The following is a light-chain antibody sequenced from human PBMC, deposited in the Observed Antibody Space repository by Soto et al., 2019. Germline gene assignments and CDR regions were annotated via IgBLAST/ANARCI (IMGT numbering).Light chain of an antibody. CDR3: MQAIQTPLT. CDR2: LGY. V-gene: IGKV2-28*01. CDR1: QSLLHSNEYNY. J-gene: IGKJ4*01. Sequence: DIVMTQSPLSMPVTPGEPASISYRSSQSLLHSNEYNYLDWYVQKPGQSPQLLIYLGYNRFSAVSEMFGGRGSSTNFTLRISRGEAEDVGVYYFMQAIQTPLTIGGGTRVDIK.